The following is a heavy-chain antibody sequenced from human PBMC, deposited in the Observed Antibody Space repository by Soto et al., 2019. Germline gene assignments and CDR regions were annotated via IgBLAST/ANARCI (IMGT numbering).Heavy chain of an antibody. V-gene: IGHV3-21*01. CDR3: ARDRQLSGYILRLYY. Sequence: EVQLVESGGGLVKPGGSLRLSCAASGFTFSSYSMNWVRQAPGKGLEWVSSISSSSSYIYYADSVKGRFTISRDNAKNSLYLQMNSLRAEDTAVYYCARDRQLSGYILRLYYWGQGTLVTVSS. D-gene: IGHD3-22*01. J-gene: IGHJ4*02. CDR2: ISSSSSYI. CDR1: GFTFSSYS.